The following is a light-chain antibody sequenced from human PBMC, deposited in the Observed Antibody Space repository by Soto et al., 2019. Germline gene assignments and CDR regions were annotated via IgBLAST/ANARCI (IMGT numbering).Light chain of an antibody. J-gene: IGKJ1*01. CDR3: QQYGSSPRT. CDR2: GAS. Sequence: EIVFTQAPGTLSLSPGERATLSCRASQTVSSNFLAWYQQKPGQAPRLLIYGASNRATGIPDRFSGSGSGTDFTLTVSRLEPEDFAVYYCQQYGSSPRTLGQGTKVDIK. CDR1: QTVSSNF. V-gene: IGKV3-20*01.